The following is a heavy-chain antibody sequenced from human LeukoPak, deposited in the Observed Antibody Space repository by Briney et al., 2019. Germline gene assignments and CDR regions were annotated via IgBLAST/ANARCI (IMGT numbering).Heavy chain of an antibody. D-gene: IGHD1-14*01. CDR3: ASRPRGITGVSGTFDY. Sequence: SETLSLTRAVDGGFSSGYYWSLIRQPRQEGQWRMVEINGSGSTNNNPSLKRRVTISVDTSKNQISLKLSSVTAADTAVYYCASRPRGITGVSGTFDYWGQGTLVTVSS. CDR1: GGFSSGYY. J-gene: IGHJ4*02. CDR2: INGSGST. V-gene: IGHV4-34*01.